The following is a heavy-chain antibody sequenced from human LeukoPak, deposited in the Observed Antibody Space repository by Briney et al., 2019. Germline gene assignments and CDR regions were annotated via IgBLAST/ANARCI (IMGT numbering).Heavy chain of an antibody. CDR3: ARVGYYDSSGYRLDY. D-gene: IGHD3-22*01. V-gene: IGHV4-31*03. Sequence: SEALSLTCTVSRGSISSGGYYGSWIRQHPGKGLEWIGYIYYSGSTYYNPSLKSRVTISVDTSKNQSSLKLSSVTAAGTAVYYCARVGYYDSSGYRLDYWGQGTLVSVSS. CDR1: RGSISSGGYY. CDR2: IYYSGST. J-gene: IGHJ4*02.